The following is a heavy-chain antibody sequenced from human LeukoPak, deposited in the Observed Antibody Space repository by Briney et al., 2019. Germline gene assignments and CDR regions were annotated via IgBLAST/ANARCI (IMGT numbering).Heavy chain of an antibody. V-gene: IGHV4-59*01. D-gene: IGHD3-10*01. CDR2: IYYSGST. Sequence: SETLSLTCTVSGGSISSYYWSWIRQPPGKGLEWIGYIYYSGSTNYNPSLKSRVTISVDTSKNQFSLKLSSVTAADTAVYYCASSMVRGVMDYWGQGTLVTVSS. CDR3: ASSMVRGVMDY. CDR1: GGSISSYY. J-gene: IGHJ4*02.